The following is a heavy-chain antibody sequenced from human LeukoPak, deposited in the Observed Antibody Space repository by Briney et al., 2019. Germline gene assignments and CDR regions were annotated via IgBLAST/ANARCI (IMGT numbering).Heavy chain of an antibody. CDR1: GFTFSSYW. CDR3: AREDVNGRFGEDYFDY. D-gene: IGHD3-10*01. CDR2: IKQDGSEK. V-gene: IGHV3-7*01. J-gene: IGHJ4*02. Sequence: PGGSLRLSCAASGFTFSSYWMSWVRQAPGKGLEWVANIKQDGSEKYYVDSVKGRFTISRDNAKNSLYLQMNSLRAEDTAVYYCAREDVNGRFGEDYFDYWGQGTLVTVSS.